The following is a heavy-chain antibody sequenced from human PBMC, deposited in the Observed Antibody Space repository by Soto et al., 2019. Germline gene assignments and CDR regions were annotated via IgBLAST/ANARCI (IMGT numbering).Heavy chain of an antibody. J-gene: IGHJ3*02. V-gene: IGHV3-30*03. D-gene: IGHD2-21*02. CDR1: GFTFSSYG. CDR2: ISYDGSNK. Sequence: PGGSLRLSCAASGFTFSSYGMHWVRQAPGKGLEWVAVISYDGSNKYYADSVKGRFTISRDNSKNTLYLQMNSLRAEDTAVYYCARGSYCGGDCYGAAFDIWGQGTMVTVSS. CDR3: ARGSYCGGDCYGAAFDI.